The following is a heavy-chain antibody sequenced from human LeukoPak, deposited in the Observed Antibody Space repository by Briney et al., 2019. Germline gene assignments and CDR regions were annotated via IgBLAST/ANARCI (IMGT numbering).Heavy chain of an antibody. V-gene: IGHV1-18*01. Sequence: ASVKVSCKASGYTFTSYGISWVRQAPGQGLERMGWISAYNGNTNYAQKLQGRVTMTTDTSTSTAYMELRSLRSDDTAVYYCARVRQFALIGDNWGQGTLVTVSS. CDR3: ARVRQFALIGDN. CDR2: ISAYNGNT. D-gene: IGHD3-10*01. CDR1: GYTFTSYG. J-gene: IGHJ4*02.